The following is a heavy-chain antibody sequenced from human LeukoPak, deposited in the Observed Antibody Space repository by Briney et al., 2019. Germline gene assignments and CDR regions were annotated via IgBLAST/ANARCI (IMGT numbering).Heavy chain of an antibody. V-gene: IGHV3-11*01. J-gene: IGHJ3*02. D-gene: IGHD3-22*01. CDR2: ISSSGSTI. Sequence: GGSLRLSCAASGFTFRIYAMSWIRQAPGKGLEWVSYISSSGSTIYYADSAKGRFTISRDNAKNSLYLQMNSLRPEDTALYYCAKGMYYYDSSGYYGAFDIWGQGTMVTVSS. CDR1: GFTFRIYA. CDR3: AKGMYYYDSSGYYGAFDI.